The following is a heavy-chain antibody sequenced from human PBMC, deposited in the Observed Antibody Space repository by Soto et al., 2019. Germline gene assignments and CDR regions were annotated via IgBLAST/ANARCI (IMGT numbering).Heavy chain of an antibody. Sequence: SETLSLTCTVSGDSISSGGSYWSWIRQYPGKGLEWIGYIHDSGRTYYNPSLTSRVTISLDTSKNQFSLKLSSVTAADTAVYYCARDEGYQLPGPNWGQGTLVTAPQ. V-gene: IGHV4-31*03. CDR1: GDSISSGGSY. D-gene: IGHD2-2*01. J-gene: IGHJ4*02. CDR2: IHDSGRT. CDR3: ARDEGYQLPGPN.